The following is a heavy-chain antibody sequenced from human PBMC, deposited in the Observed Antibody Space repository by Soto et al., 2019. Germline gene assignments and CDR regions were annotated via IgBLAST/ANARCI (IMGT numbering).Heavy chain of an antibody. CDR2: ISGSGGST. V-gene: IGHV3-23*01. J-gene: IGHJ4*02. D-gene: IGHD4-17*01. CDR3: ARPPYGVTRYYFDY. Sequence: EVQLLESGGGLVQPGGSLRLSCAASGFTFSSYAMSWVRQAPGKGLEWVSAISGSGGSTYYADSVKGRFTISRDNSKNTLYLQMNSLRAEDTAVYYGARPPYGVTRYYFDYWGQGTLVTVSS. CDR1: GFTFSSYA.